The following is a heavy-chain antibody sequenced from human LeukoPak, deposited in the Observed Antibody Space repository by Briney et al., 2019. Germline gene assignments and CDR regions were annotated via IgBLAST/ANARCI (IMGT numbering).Heavy chain of an antibody. J-gene: IGHJ4*02. CDR2: ISPDGSAT. CDR3: VRSIDY. V-gene: IGHV3-7*01. CDR1: GFTFGDYW. Sequence: GGSLRLSCVASGFTFGDYWMAWVRHAPGKGLDWAANISPDGSATFYVDSVKGRFTISRDNTKNSLYLQMNNVGVEDTAVYYCVRSIDYWGQGTLVTVSS.